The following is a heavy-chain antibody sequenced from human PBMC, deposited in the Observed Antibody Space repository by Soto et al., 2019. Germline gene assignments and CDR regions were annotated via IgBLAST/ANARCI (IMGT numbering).Heavy chain of an antibody. CDR3: ATEIGAALMNRDYYGMDV. Sequence: ASVKVSCKVSGYTLTELSMHWVRQAPGKGLEWMGGFDPEDGETIYAQKFQGRVTMTEDTSTDTAYMELSSLRSEDTAVYYCATEIGAALMNRDYYGMDVWGQGTTVTVSS. J-gene: IGHJ6*02. CDR2: FDPEDGET. CDR1: GYTLTELS. V-gene: IGHV1-24*01. D-gene: IGHD6-6*01.